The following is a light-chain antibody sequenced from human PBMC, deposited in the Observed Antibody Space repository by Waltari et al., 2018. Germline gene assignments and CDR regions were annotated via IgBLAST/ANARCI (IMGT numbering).Light chain of an antibody. J-gene: IGLJ2*01. CDR2: RNS. CDR3: AAWDDSLRSYVV. CDR1: SSNIGSNY. V-gene: IGLV1-47*01. Sequence: QSVLTQPPSASGTPGQRVTISCSGSSSNIGSNYVYWYQQLPGTAPKLLIYRNSQRPSGVPDRFSGYKSGTSASLAISGLRSEDESDYYCAAWDDSLRSYVVFGGGTRLTVL.